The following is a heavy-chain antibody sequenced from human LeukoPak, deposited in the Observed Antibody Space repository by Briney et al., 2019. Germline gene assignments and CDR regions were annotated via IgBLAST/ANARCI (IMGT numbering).Heavy chain of an antibody. CDR2: ISGSGGST. V-gene: IGHV3-23*01. CDR3: AKVFPYDFWSGSGYYYGMDV. Sequence: GGSLRLSCAASGFTFSSYAMSWVRQAPGKGLEWVSAISGSGGSTYYADSVKGRFTISRDNSKNTLYLQMNSLRAEDTAVYYCAKVFPYDFWSGSGYYYGMDVWGQGTTVTVSS. D-gene: IGHD3-3*01. J-gene: IGHJ6*02. CDR1: GFTFSSYA.